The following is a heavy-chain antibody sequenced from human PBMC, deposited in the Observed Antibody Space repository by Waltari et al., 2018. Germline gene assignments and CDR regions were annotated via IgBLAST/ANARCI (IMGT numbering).Heavy chain of an antibody. CDR3: ARGNTASLDY. Sequence: HLVESGGGLIQPGGSLRLSCAASGFTVTNYYMSWVRQAPGWGLECVSVIYSAVTTYYADSVKGRFTISRDTFRNTLYLQMDNLRPDDTAVYYCARGNTASLDYWGQGTLVTVSS. CDR2: IYSAVTT. D-gene: IGHD2-21*02. J-gene: IGHJ4*02. CDR1: GFTVTNYY. V-gene: IGHV3-53*01.